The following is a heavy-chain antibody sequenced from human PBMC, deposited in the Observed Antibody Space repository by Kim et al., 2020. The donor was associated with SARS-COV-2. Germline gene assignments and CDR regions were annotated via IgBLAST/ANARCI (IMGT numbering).Heavy chain of an antibody. Sequence: ASVKVSCKASGYTFTSYDINWVRQATGQGLEWMGWMNPNSGNTGYSQRFHGRVTMTRNTSISTAYMELSSLKSEDTAVYYCARGPSCGLTSAACPYYFDYWGQGTLVTVSS. D-gene: IGHD2-21*01. CDR2: MNPNSGNT. J-gene: IGHJ4*02. CDR1: GYTFTSYD. CDR3: ARGPSCGLTSAACPYYFDY. V-gene: IGHV1-8*01.